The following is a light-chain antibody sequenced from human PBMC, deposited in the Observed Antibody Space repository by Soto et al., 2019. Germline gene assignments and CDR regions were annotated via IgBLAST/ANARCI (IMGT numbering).Light chain of an antibody. CDR1: NIGSKS. CDR2: YDS. V-gene: IGLV3-21*04. Sequence: SYELTQPPSVSVAPGKTVRITCGGNNIGSKSVHWYQQKPGQAPVLVIYYDSDRPSGIPERFSGSNSGNTATLTISRVEAGDEADYYCQVWDSSSWVFGGGTKLTVL. CDR3: QVWDSSSWV. J-gene: IGLJ3*02.